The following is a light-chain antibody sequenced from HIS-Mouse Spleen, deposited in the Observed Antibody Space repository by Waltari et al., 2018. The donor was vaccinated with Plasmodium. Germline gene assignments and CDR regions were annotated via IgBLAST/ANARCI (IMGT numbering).Light chain of an antibody. CDR2: KDS. V-gene: IGLV3-27*01. Sequence: SYELTQPSSVSVSPGQTARNTCSGEVLAKNKYDRWCQQKPGQAPVLVIYKDSERPSGIPERFSGSSSGTTITLTISGAQVEDEADYYCYSAADNNLVFGGGTKLTVL. J-gene: IGLJ3*02. CDR1: VLAKNKY. CDR3: YSAADNNLV.